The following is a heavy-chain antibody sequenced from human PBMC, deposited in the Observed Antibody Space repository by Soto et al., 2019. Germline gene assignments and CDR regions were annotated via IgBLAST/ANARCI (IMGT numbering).Heavy chain of an antibody. V-gene: IGHV3-7*03. D-gene: IGHD3-16*02. CDR3: ARYRSLDP. J-gene: IGHJ5*02. Sequence: TGGSLRLSCADSGFILRNYWMSWVRQAPGMGLQWMASIKEDGSEKYYVDPVKGRFTISRENAKNSLYLQMNSLRAEDTAVYYCARYRSLDPWGQGVLVTVSS. CDR1: GFILRNYW. CDR2: IKEDGSEK.